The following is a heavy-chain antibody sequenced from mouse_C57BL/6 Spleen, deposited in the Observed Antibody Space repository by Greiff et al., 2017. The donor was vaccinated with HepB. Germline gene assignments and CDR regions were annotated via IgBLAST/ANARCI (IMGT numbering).Heavy chain of an antibody. CDR1: GFNIKNTY. CDR2: IDPANGNT. V-gene: IGHV14-3*01. CDR3: ACDYYGSSPFDY. J-gene: IGHJ2*01. D-gene: IGHD1-1*01. Sequence: VQLKESVAELVRPGASVKLSCTASGFNIKNTYMHWVKQRPEQGLEWIGRIDPANGNTKYAPKFQGKATITADTSSNTADLQLSSLTSEDTAIYYCACDYYGSSPFDYWGQGTTLTVSS.